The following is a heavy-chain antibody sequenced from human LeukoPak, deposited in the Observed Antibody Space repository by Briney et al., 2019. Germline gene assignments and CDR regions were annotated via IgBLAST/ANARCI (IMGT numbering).Heavy chain of an antibody. CDR3: AKPTPDYTYAFDV. CDR2: ISATSGST. J-gene: IGHJ3*01. V-gene: IGHV3-23*01. CDR1: GFTFSSYA. Sequence: GGSLRLSCAASGFTFSSYAMSWVRQAPGKGLEWVSAISATSGSTYYADSVKGRFIISRDNSKNTLYLQMNSLRVEDTAVYSCAKPTPDYTYAFDVWGQGTMVTVSS. D-gene: IGHD4-11*01.